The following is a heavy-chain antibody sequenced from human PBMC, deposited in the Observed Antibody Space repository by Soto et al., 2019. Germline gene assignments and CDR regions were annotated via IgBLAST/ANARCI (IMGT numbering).Heavy chain of an antibody. CDR1: GYTFTSYD. V-gene: IGHV1-18*01. J-gene: IGHJ4*02. CDR2: INTYNGNT. D-gene: IGHD3-10*01. Sequence: ASVKVSCKASGYTFTSYDINWVRQAPGQGLEWMGWINTYNGNTDFAQKLQDRVTVTTDTSTSTVYMELRSLRSDDTAVYYCTRHSYGYFDYWGQGTLVTVSS. CDR3: TRHSYGYFDY.